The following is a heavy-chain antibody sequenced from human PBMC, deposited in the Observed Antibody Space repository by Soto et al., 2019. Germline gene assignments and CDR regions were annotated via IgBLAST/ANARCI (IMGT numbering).Heavy chain of an antibody. CDR3: ASGSSGYYLNFDY. CDR1: GYTFTSYT. D-gene: IGHD3-22*01. Sequence: ASVKVSCKASGYTFTSYTMHWVRQAPGQRLEWMGWINAGNGNTKYSQKFQGRVTTTRDTSASTAYMELSSLRSEDTAVYYCASGSSGYYLNFDYWGQGTLVTVSS. J-gene: IGHJ4*02. CDR2: INAGNGNT. V-gene: IGHV1-3*01.